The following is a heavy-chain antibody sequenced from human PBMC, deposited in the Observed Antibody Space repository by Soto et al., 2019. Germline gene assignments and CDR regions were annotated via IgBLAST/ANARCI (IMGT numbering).Heavy chain of an antibody. J-gene: IGHJ4*02. CDR1: GFTFSNYA. Sequence: QVQLVESRGGVVQPGRSLRLSCAASGFTFSNYAMHWVRQAPGKGLEWVAVIVNDGNSKYYADSVKGRFTISRDNSKNTLYLQMNSLRVEDTALSYCTREDYSGQGTLVTVSS. CDR2: IVNDGNSK. CDR3: TREDY. V-gene: IGHV3-30-3*01.